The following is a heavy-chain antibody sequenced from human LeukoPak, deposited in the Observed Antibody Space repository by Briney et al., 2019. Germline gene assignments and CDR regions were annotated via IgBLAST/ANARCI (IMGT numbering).Heavy chain of an antibody. D-gene: IGHD2-21*02. Sequence: PGGSLRLSCAASGFTFSSYAMHWDRQAPGKGLEWVAVISYDETNKYYADSVKGRFTISRDNSKNTLYLQMNSLRTEDTALYYCANTVGVTAFLAYWGQGTLVTVSS. CDR2: ISYDETNK. V-gene: IGHV3-30*04. CDR1: GFTFSSYA. CDR3: ANTVGVTAFLAY. J-gene: IGHJ4*02.